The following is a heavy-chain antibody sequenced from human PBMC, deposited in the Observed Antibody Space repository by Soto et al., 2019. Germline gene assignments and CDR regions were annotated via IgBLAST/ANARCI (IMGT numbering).Heavy chain of an antibody. CDR3: ATKGKHYYDSSGYYYDY. Sequence: ASVKVSCKVSGYTLTELSMHWVRQAPGKGLEWMGGFDPEDGETIYAQKFQGRVTMTEDTSTDTAYMELSGLRSEDTAVYYCATKGKHYYDSSGYYYDYWGQGTLVTVSS. D-gene: IGHD3-22*01. CDR2: FDPEDGET. J-gene: IGHJ4*02. CDR1: GYTLTELS. V-gene: IGHV1-24*01.